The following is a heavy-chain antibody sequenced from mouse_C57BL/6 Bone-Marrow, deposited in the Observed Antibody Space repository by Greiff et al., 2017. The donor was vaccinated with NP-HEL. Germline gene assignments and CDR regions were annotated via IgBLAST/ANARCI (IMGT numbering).Heavy chain of an antibody. CDR1: GFNIKNTY. CDR3: ARKIYYDGSSYGPWYFDV. D-gene: IGHD1-1*01. J-gene: IGHJ1*03. V-gene: IGHV14-3*01. CDR2: IDPANGNT. Sequence: EVNVVESVAELVRPGASVKLSCTASGFNIKNTYMHWVKQRPEQGLEWIGRIDPANGNTKYAPKFQGKATITADTSSNTAYLQLSSLTSEDTAIYYCARKIYYDGSSYGPWYFDVWGTGTTVTVSS.